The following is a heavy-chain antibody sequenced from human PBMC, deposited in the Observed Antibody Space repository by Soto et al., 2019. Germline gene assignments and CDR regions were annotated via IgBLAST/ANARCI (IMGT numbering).Heavy chain of an antibody. Sequence: GGSLRLSCAASGFTFSSYAMSWVRQAPGKGLEWVSAISGSGGSTYYADSVKGRFTISRDNSKNTLYLQMNSLRAEDTAVYYCAKLNSSGVSLIQFDYWGQGTLVTVSS. D-gene: IGHD6-19*01. CDR1: GFTFSSYA. CDR2: ISGSGGST. J-gene: IGHJ4*02. V-gene: IGHV3-23*01. CDR3: AKLNSSGVSLIQFDY.